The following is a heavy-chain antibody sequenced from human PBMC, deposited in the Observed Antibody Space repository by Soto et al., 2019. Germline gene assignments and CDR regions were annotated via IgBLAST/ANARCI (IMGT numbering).Heavy chain of an antibody. CDR3: ARDGSTSWYSYDYHGMDG. CDR2: INQDGSEK. D-gene: IGHD5-18*01. CDR1: GFTFRTYW. Sequence: EVQLVESGGGLVQPGGSLRLSCAASGFTFRTYWLSWVRQVPGKGLEWVANINQDGSEKNYVDSVKGRFTISRDNAKNSLYLQMSSLRAEDTALYYCARDGSTSWYSYDYHGMDGWGQGTTVTVSS. J-gene: IGHJ6*01. V-gene: IGHV3-7*05.